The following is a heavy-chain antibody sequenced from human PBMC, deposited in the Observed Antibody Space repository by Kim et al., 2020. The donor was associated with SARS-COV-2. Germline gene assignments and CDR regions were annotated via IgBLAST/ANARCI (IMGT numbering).Heavy chain of an antibody. Sequence: ASVKVSCKASGYTFTSYGISWVRQAPGQGLEWMGWISAYNGNTNYAQKLQGRVTMTTDTSTSTAYMELRSLRSDDTAVYYCARDQRDYYGSGRPPFGPWGQGTLVTVSS. CDR1: GYTFTSYG. CDR3: ARDQRDYYGSGRPPFGP. V-gene: IGHV1-18*04. J-gene: IGHJ5*02. CDR2: ISAYNGNT. D-gene: IGHD3-10*01.